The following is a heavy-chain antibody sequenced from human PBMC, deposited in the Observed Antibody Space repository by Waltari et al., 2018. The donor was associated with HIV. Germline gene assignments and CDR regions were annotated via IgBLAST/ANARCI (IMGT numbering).Heavy chain of an antibody. J-gene: IGHJ6*02. Sequence: EVQLVESGGGLVKPGGSLRLSCAASGFTFSSYSMNWVRQAPGKGLEWVSAISSSSSYRYYADSVKGRFTISRDNAKNSLYLQMNSLRAEDTAVYYCARVPSTQIVPAATPYYYYGMDVWGQGP. CDR1: GFTFSSYS. D-gene: IGHD2-2*01. CDR2: ISSSSSYR. CDR3: ARVPSTQIVPAATPYYYYGMDV. V-gene: IGHV3-21*01.